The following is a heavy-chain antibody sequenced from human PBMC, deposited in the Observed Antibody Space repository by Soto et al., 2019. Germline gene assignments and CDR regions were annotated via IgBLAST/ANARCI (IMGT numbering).Heavy chain of an antibody. V-gene: IGHV4-34*01. Sequence: KQSQTLSLTCAVYGGSFSGYYWSWIRQPPGKGLEWIGEINHSGSTNYNPSLKSRVTISVDTSKNQFSLKLSSVTAADTAVYYCATREWYYDSSGYYPYYYYMDVWGKGTTVTVSS. CDR1: GGSFSGYY. CDR2: INHSGST. CDR3: ATREWYYDSSGYYPYYYYMDV. D-gene: IGHD3-22*01. J-gene: IGHJ6*03.